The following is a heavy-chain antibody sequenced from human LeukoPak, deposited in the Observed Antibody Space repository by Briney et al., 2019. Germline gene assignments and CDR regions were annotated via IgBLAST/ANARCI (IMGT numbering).Heavy chain of an antibody. D-gene: IGHD5-18*01. CDR2: IYYSGTT. Sequence: PSETLSLTCTVSGGSMRTYYWSWLRQPPGKGLEWIGFIYYSGTTNYNPSLKSRATISIDTSKKQISLELSSVTAADTALYSCARGGYPRDAFDVWGRGTMVTVSS. J-gene: IGHJ3*01. CDR3: ARGGYPRDAFDV. CDR1: GGSMRTYY. V-gene: IGHV4-59*01.